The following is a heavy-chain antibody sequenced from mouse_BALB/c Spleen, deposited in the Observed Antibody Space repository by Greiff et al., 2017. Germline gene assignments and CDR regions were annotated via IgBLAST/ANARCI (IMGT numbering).Heavy chain of an antibody. CDR3: ARGGIYYYGSSYAMDY. Sequence: FQLQQSGAELVRPGTSVKVSCKASGYAFTNYLIEWVKQRPGQGLEWIGVINPGSGGTNYNEKFKGKATLTADKSSSTAYMQLSSLTSDDSAVYFCARGGIYYYGSSYAMDYWGQGTSVTVSS. CDR1: GYAFTNYL. D-gene: IGHD1-1*01. V-gene: IGHV1-54*01. J-gene: IGHJ4*01. CDR2: INPGSGGT.